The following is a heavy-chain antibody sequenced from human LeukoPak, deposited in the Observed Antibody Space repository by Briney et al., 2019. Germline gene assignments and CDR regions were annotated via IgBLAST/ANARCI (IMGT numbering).Heavy chain of an antibody. D-gene: IGHD3-16*02. V-gene: IGHV3-23*01. Sequence: GGSLRLSCAASGFTFSSYAMSWVRQAPGKGLEWVSAIRGSGGSTYYADSVKGRFTISRDNSKNTLYLQMNSLRAEDTAVYYCARVASYDYVWGSYRDDFDYWGQGTLVTVSS. J-gene: IGHJ4*02. CDR2: IRGSGGST. CDR3: ARVASYDYVWGSYRDDFDY. CDR1: GFTFSSYA.